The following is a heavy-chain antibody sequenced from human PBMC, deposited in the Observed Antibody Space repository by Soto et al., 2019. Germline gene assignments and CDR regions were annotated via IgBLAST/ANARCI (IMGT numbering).Heavy chain of an antibody. CDR2: IIPILGIT. V-gene: IGHV1-69*02. CDR3: ARHDGHSGSLIGY. CDR1: GGTFSSYT. Sequence: SVKVSCTASGGTFSSYTISWARQAPGQGLEWMGRIIPILGITNYAQKFQGRVTITADKSTSTAYMELSSLRSEDTAVYYCARHDGHSGSLIGYWGQGTLVTVSS. D-gene: IGHD1-26*01. J-gene: IGHJ4*02.